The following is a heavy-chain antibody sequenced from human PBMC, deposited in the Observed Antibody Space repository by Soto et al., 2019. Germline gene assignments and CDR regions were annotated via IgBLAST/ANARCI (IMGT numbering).Heavy chain of an antibody. Sequence: GGSLRLSCAASGFTFSTYWMSWVRQAPGKGLEWVANIKQDGSEKYYVDSVKGRFTISRENAKNSLYLQMNTLRAEDTAVYYCARDRGKFDYWGQGTLVTVSS. D-gene: IGHD3-10*01. CDR2: IKQDGSEK. J-gene: IGHJ4*02. CDR1: GFTFSTYW. CDR3: ARDRGKFDY. V-gene: IGHV3-7*05.